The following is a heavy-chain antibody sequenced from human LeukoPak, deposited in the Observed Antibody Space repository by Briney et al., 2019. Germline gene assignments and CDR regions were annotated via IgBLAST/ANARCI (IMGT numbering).Heavy chain of an antibody. J-gene: IGHJ6*03. V-gene: IGHV1-18*01. CDR3: ARGPLEQWLAYREDYYYYYMDV. CDR2: ISAYNGNT. CDR1: GYTFTSYG. D-gene: IGHD6-19*01. Sequence: ASVKVSCKASGYTFTSYGISWVRQAPGQGLEWMGWISAYNGNTNYAQKPQGRVTMTTDTSTSTAYMELRSLRSDDTAVYYCARGPLEQWLAYREDYYYYYMDVWGKGTTVTISS.